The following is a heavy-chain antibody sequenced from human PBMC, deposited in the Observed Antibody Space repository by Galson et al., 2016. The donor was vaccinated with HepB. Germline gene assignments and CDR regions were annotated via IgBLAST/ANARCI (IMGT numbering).Heavy chain of an antibody. Sequence: SLRLSCAASGFTFSHYGMHWVRQAPGKGLEWVTIISDDGSSKYYADSVKGRFTISRDNSKNTVNLQMNNLRTEDTAVYYCARGGTGRLAYYYYGMDVWGPGTTVTVSS. J-gene: IGHJ6*02. CDR1: GFTFSHYG. CDR3: ARGGTGRLAYYYYGMDV. D-gene: IGHD1-1*01. CDR2: ISDDGSSK. V-gene: IGHV3-30*19.